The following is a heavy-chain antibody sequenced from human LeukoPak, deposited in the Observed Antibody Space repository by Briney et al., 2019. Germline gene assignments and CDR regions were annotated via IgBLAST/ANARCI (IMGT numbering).Heavy chain of an antibody. CDR3: ARGPSGYHNT. V-gene: IGHV3-43*01. D-gene: IGHD5-12*01. J-gene: IGHJ4*02. CDR1: GFTFDDDT. Sequence: GGSLRLSCAASGFTFDDDTMHWVRQAPGKGLEWVSVINWDGGSTYYADSVKGRFTISRDNSKNSLYLQMNSLRTEDTAVYYCARGPSGYHNTGGQGTLVTVSS. CDR2: INWDGGST.